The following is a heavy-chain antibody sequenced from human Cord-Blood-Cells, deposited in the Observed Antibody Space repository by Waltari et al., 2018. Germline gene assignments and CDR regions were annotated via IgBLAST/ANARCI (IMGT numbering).Heavy chain of an antibody. D-gene: IGHD7-27*01. Sequence: QLQLQESGPGLVKPSETLSLTCPVSGGSISSSSYYWGWTRQPPGKGLEWIGSIYYSGSTYYNPSLKSRVTISVDTSKNQFSLKLSSVTAADTAVYYCARDRTGDDAFDIWGQGTMVTVSS. V-gene: IGHV4-39*07. CDR1: GGSISSSSYY. CDR3: ARDRTGDDAFDI. J-gene: IGHJ3*02. CDR2: IYYSGST.